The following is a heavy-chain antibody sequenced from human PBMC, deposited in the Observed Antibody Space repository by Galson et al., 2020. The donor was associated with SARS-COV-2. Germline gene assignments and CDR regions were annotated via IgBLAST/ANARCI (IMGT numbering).Heavy chain of an antibody. J-gene: IGHJ2*01. CDR1: GGSISNYY. CDR2: VYYSGST. V-gene: IGHV4-59*01. Sequence: ASETLSLTCTVSGGSISNYYWSWIRQPPEKGLEWIGYVYYSGSTNYNPSLKSRVTISRDTSKNQISLKLRSVTAADTAVYYCAREVNYGDPSALWYFDLWGRGTLVTVSS. CDR3: AREVNYGDPSALWYFDL. D-gene: IGHD4-17*01.